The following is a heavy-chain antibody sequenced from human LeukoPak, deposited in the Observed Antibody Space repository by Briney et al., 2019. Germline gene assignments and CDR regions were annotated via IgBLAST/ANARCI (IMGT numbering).Heavy chain of an antibody. V-gene: IGHV3-7*01. J-gene: IGHJ4*02. D-gene: IGHD6-13*01. CDR3: ASGRQLGH. Sequence: GGSLRLSCTASGFTFSNYWMSWVRQAPGKGLEWVANIKEDGSEKYYVDSVKGRFTISRDNARNSLYLQMNSLRAEDTAVYYCASGRQLGHWGQGTLVTVSS. CDR1: GFTFSNYW. CDR2: IKEDGSEK.